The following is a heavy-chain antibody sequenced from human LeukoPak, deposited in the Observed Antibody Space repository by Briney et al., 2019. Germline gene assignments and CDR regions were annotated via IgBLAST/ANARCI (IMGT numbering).Heavy chain of an antibody. D-gene: IGHD1-1*01. CDR2: IYTSGGT. V-gene: IGHV4-4*07. Sequence: SETLSLTCTVPGGSISSYYWSWIRQPAGKGLEWIGRIYTSGGTNYNPSLKGRVTLSVDTSRNQLSLILNSVTAADTAVFYCATEPTRTPYYYMDVWGKGTTVIVSS. J-gene: IGHJ6*03. CDR3: ATEPTRTPYYYMDV. CDR1: GGSISSYY.